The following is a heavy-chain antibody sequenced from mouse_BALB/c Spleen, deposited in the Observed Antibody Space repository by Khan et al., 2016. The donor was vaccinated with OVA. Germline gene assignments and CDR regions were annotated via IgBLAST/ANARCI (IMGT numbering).Heavy chain of an antibody. CDR2: INPHIGEA. CDR1: GYSFTGYF. CDR3: ARKNGSDFDY. J-gene: IGHJ2*01. Sequence: EVQLQESGPELVKPGASVKISCTASGYSFTGYFMNWVLQSHGKSLEWIGRINPHIGEAFCNKKFKGKATLTVDESSSTAHMELRSLASEDSAVYYCARKNGSDFDYWGQGTTLTVSS. D-gene: IGHD1-1*01. V-gene: IGHV1-20*02.